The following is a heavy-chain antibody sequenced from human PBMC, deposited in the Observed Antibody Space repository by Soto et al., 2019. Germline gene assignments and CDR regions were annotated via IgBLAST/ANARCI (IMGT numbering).Heavy chain of an antibody. V-gene: IGHV1-69*13. CDR3: ARDKSYGGKVVDLYYFDY. D-gene: IGHD4-17*01. CDR2: IIPIFGTA. CDR1: GRTFSSHA. J-gene: IGHJ4*02. Sequence: SVKVSCKASGRTFSSHAISWVRQAPGQGLEWMGGIIPIFGTANYAQKFQGRVTITADESTSTAYMELSSLRSEDTAVYYCARDKSYGGKVVDLYYFDYWGQGTLVTVSS.